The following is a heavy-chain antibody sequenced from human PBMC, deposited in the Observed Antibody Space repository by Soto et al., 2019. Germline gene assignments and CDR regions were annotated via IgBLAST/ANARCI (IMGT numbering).Heavy chain of an antibody. D-gene: IGHD5-18*01. CDR1: GFTFSSYA. J-gene: IGHJ6*02. CDR2: ISGSGGST. CDR3: AKERGYNYGYDAMDV. Sequence: EVQLLESGGGLVQPGGSLRLSCAASGFTFSSYAMSWVRQAPGKGLEWVSGISGSGGSTYYADSVKGRFTISRDNSKNTLYLQTNSLRAEDTAVYYCAKERGYNYGYDAMDVWGQWTTVTVSS. V-gene: IGHV3-23*01.